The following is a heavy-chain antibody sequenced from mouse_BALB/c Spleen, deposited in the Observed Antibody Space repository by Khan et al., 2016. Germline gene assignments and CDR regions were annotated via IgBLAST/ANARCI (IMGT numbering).Heavy chain of an antibody. CDR1: GYTFSSYW. V-gene: IGHV1-9*01. CDR2: ILPGSGST. Sequence: QVQLQQSGAELMKPGASVKISCKATGYTFSSYWIEWVKQRPGHGLEWIGEILPGSGSTNYNEKFRGKATFTADTSYNTAYMQLSSLTSEESAVHYCARTDRRGYFDYWGQGTTLTVSS. CDR3: ARTDRRGYFDY. J-gene: IGHJ2*01.